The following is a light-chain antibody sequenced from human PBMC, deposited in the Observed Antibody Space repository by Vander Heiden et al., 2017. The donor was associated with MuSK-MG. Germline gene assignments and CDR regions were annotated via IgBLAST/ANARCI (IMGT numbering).Light chain of an antibody. CDR2: SNN. V-gene: IGLV1-44*01. CDR1: SSNIGSNN. J-gene: IGLJ2*01. Sequence: QSVLTQPPSASGTPGQRLAISCSGRSSNIGSNNVNWYQQRPGTAPKLLIYSNNQRTSGVPDRFSGSKSGTTAALAISGLQSEDEADYYCAAWDDSLNGVVFGGGTKLTVL. CDR3: AAWDDSLNGVV.